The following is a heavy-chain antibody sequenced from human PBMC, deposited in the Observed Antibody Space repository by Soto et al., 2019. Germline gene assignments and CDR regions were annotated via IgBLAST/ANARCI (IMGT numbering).Heavy chain of an antibody. CDR2: ISSSSSYI. V-gene: IGHV3-21*01. J-gene: IGHJ4*02. CDR3: ARGDIPNFDY. Sequence: EVQLVESGGGLVKPGGSLRLSCAASGFTFSSYSMNWVRQAPGKGLEWVSSISSSSSYIYYADSVKGRFTISRDNAKNSVYLQMNSLRAEDRAVYYCARGDIPNFDYWGQGTLVTVSS. CDR1: GFTFSSYS. D-gene: IGHD2-21*01.